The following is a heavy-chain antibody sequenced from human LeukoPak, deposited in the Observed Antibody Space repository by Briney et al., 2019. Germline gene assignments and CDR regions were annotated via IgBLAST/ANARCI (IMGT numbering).Heavy chain of an antibody. CDR3: ARHSMDTAPY. D-gene: IGHD5-18*01. J-gene: IGHJ4*02. V-gene: IGHV4-39*01. CDR1: GGSISSRSYY. CDR2: IYYSGST. Sequence: SETLSLTCTVSGGSISSRSYYWGWIRQPPGKGLEWIGSIYYSGSTYYNPSLKSRVTISVDTSKNQFSLKLSSVTAADTAVYYCARHSMDTAPYWGQGTLVTVSS.